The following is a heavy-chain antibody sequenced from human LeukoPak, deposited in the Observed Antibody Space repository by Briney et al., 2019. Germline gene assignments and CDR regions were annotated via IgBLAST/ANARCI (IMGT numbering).Heavy chain of an antibody. CDR3: ARDLIPYYDFWTGFDP. CDR1: GFTFSSYA. Sequence: GWSLRLSCAACGFTFSSYAMHWLGPAPGKELEGVSAISSNGGSTYYANSLKGRFTISRDNSKNTLYLQMGSLRAEDMAVYYCARDLIPYYDFWTGFDPWGQGTLVTVSS. J-gene: IGHJ5*02. V-gene: IGHV3-64*01. D-gene: IGHD3-3*01. CDR2: ISSNGGST.